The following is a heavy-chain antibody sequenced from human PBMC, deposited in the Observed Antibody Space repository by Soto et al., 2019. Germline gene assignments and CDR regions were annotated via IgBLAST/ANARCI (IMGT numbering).Heavy chain of an antibody. Sequence: SETLPLTCTVSGGSVSIGSYYLSWIRQPPGKGLEWIGYIYYSGSTNYNPSLKSRVTISVDTSKNQFSLKLSSVTAADTAVSYCARDPGYGGFNYYFDYWGQGTLVTIFS. CDR3: ARDPGYGGFNYYFDY. V-gene: IGHV4-61*01. D-gene: IGHD5-12*01. J-gene: IGHJ4*02. CDR2: IYYSGST. CDR1: GGSVSIGSYY.